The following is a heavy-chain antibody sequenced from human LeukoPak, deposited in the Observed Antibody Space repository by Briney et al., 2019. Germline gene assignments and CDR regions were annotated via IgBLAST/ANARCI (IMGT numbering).Heavy chain of an antibody. V-gene: IGHV4-39*01. CDR3: ARQVSDYYYYYIDV. J-gene: IGHJ6*03. CDR2: IYYSETT. CDR1: GGSISSTGYY. Sequence: KPSETLSLTCTVSGGSISSTGYYWDWIRQPPGKGLEWIGSIYYSETTYYNSSLKSRVTISLNTSKNQFSLRLNSVTAADTAVYYCARQVSDYYYYYIDVRGKGATVTVSS. D-gene: IGHD5/OR15-5a*01.